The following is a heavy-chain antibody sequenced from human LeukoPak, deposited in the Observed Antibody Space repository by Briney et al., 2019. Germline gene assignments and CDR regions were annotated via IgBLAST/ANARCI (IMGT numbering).Heavy chain of an antibody. CDR1: GGSISSSAYF. V-gene: IGHV4-39*07. CDR2: IYYSGST. CDR3: ARGHCSGGSCYSTPFDY. Sequence: SETLSLTCTVSGGSISSSAYFWGWIRQPPGKGLEWIGTIYYSGSTYYNPSLKSRVTISVDSSKNQFSLKLSSVTAADTAVYYCARGHCSGGSCYSTPFDYWGQGTLVTVSS. D-gene: IGHD2-15*01. J-gene: IGHJ4*02.